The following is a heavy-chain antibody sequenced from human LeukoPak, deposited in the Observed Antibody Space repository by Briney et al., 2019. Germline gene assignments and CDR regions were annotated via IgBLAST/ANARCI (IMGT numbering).Heavy chain of an antibody. D-gene: IGHD3-16*01. CDR1: GFTFSGYG. CDR2: ISYDGGNK. CDR3: ASLGGDPFDY. J-gene: IGHJ4*02. V-gene: IGHV3-30*03. Sequence: GGSLRLSCAASGFTFSGYGMHWVRQAPGKGLEWVAVISYDGGNKYYADSVKGRFTISRDNSKNTLYLQMNSLRAEDTAVYYCASLGGDPFDYWGQGTLVTVSS.